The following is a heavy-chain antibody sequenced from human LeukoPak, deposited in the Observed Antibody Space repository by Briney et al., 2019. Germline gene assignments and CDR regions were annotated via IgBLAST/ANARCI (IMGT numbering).Heavy chain of an antibody. CDR3: AKDVVGINRAFDT. J-gene: IGHJ3*02. Sequence: GGSLRLSCAASEFTFSSYDMYWVRQATGKGLEWVSPIGTAGDTYSPGSVKGRFTISRENAKNSLYLQMNSLRAEDTAVYYCAKDVVGINRAFDTWGHGTMVTVSS. CDR1: EFTFSSYD. V-gene: IGHV3-13*01. D-gene: IGHD1-26*01. CDR2: IGTAGDT.